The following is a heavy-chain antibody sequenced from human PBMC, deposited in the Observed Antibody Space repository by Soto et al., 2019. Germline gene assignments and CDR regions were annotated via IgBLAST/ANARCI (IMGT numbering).Heavy chain of an antibody. J-gene: IGHJ4*02. CDR3: ARGGYFDSSNYLAY. D-gene: IGHD3-22*01. CDR2: INPGNGNT. CDR1: GYTVTSYG. V-gene: IGHV1-3*01. Sequence: ASVKVSCKASGYTVTSYGINWVRQAPGRGLEWMGWINPGNGNTKYSQQFQGRVIIDRDTSASTAYMELSSLRPEDTAVYYCARGGYFDSSNYLAYWGLGTLVTVS.